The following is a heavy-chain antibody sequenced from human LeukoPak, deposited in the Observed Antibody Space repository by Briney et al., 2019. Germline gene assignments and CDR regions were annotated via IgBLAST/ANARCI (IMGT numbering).Heavy chain of an antibody. CDR3: ARDYDFWSGPPIFDY. J-gene: IGHJ4*02. CDR1: GFTFSSYS. CDR2: ISSSSSYI. Sequence: PGGSLRLSCAASGFTFSSYSMNWVRQAPGKGLERVSSISSSSSYIYYADSVKGRFTISRDNAKNSLYLQMNSLRAEDTAVYYCARDYDFWSGPPIFDYWGQGTLVTVSS. V-gene: IGHV3-21*01. D-gene: IGHD3-3*01.